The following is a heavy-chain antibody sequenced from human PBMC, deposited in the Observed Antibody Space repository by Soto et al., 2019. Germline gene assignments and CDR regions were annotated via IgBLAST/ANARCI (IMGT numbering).Heavy chain of an antibody. J-gene: IGHJ4*02. CDR1: GFTFSDYY. CDR2: ISSSGSTI. CDR3: ARDTPPGEYSSGWYDYFDY. Sequence: PGGSLRLSCAASGFTFSDYYMSWIRQAPGKGLEWVSYISSSGSTIYYADSVKGRFTISRDNAKNSLYLQMNSLRAEDTAVYYCARDTPPGEYSSGWYDYFDYWGQGTLVTVSS. D-gene: IGHD6-19*01. V-gene: IGHV3-11*01.